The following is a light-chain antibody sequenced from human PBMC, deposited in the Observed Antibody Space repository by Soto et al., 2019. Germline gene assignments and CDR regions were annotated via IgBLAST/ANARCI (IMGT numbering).Light chain of an antibody. Sequence: QSVLTQPPSASGSPGQSVTISCAGTSSDVGGYHYVSWYQQHPGKPPKLVIYEVSKRPSGVPDRFSGSKSGNTASLTVAGLLAEDEADYYCSSYGGSDIFSVFGTGTKLTVL. CDR1: SSDVGGYHY. CDR2: EVS. J-gene: IGLJ1*01. V-gene: IGLV2-8*01. CDR3: SSYGGSDIFSV.